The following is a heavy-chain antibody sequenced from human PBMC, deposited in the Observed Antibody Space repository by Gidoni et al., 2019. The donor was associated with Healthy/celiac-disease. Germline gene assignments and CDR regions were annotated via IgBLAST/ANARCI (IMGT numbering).Heavy chain of an antibody. J-gene: IGHJ6*02. D-gene: IGHD6-13*01. CDR3: ARIRSWRQQLAPNYYYYYGMDV. CDR2: IYYSGST. CDR1: ISSSSYY. V-gene: IGHV4-39*01. Sequence: ISSSSYYWGWIRQPPGKGLEWIGSIYYSGSTYYNPSLKSRVTISVDTSKNQFSLKLSPVTAADTAVYYCARIRSWRQQLAPNYYYYYGMDVWGQGTTVTVSS.